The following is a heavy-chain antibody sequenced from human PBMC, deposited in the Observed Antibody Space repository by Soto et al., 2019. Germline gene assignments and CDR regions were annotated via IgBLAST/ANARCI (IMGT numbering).Heavy chain of an antibody. J-gene: IGHJ6*02. CDR1: GYSISSGYY. Sequence: KPSETLSLTCAVSGYSISSGYYWGWIRQPPGKGLEWIGSIYHRGSTYYNPSLKSRVTISVDTSKNQFSLKLSSVTAADTAVYYCARLSGWPGYYYYYGMDVWGQGTTVTVSS. V-gene: IGHV4-38-2*01. CDR3: ARLSGWPGYYYYYGMDV. CDR2: IYHRGST. D-gene: IGHD6-19*01.